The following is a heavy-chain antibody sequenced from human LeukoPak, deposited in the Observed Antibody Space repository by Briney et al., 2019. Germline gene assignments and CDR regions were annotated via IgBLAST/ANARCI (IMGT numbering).Heavy chain of an antibody. CDR3: VSTMTFDY. CDR2: IKQDGSEE. CDR1: GFTFSNYY. V-gene: IGHV3-7*03. J-gene: IGHJ4*02. Sequence: GGSLRLSCAASGFTFSNYYMSWVRQAPGKGLEWVANIKQDGSEEYYVDSVKGRFTISRDNAKNSLYLQMNSLRAEDTAVYYCVSTMTFDYWGQGTLVTVSS.